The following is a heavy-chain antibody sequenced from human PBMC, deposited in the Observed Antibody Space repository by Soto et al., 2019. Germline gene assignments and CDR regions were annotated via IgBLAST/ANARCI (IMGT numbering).Heavy chain of an antibody. J-gene: IGHJ3*02. Sequence: ASVKVSCKASGYTFTGYYMHWVRQAPGQGLEWMGWINPNSGGTNYAQKFQGRVTITRDTSISTAYMELSRLRSDDTAVYYCARDWLYDSSGYYYGDDAFDIWGQGTMVTVS. V-gene: IGHV1-2*02. CDR3: ARDWLYDSSGYYYGDDAFDI. CDR2: INPNSGGT. D-gene: IGHD3-22*01. CDR1: GYTFTGYY.